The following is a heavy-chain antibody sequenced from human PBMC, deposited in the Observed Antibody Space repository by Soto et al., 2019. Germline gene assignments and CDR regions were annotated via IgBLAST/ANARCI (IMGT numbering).Heavy chain of an antibody. Sequence: GGSLRLSCAASGFTFSSYSMNWVRQAPGKGLEWVSSISSSSSYIYYADSVKGRFTISRDNAKNSLYLQMNSLRAEDTAVYYCARARQYCSSTSCYQIYYFDYWGQGTLVTAPQ. J-gene: IGHJ4*02. V-gene: IGHV3-21*01. CDR1: GFTFSSYS. D-gene: IGHD2-2*01. CDR2: ISSSSSYI. CDR3: ARARQYCSSTSCYQIYYFDY.